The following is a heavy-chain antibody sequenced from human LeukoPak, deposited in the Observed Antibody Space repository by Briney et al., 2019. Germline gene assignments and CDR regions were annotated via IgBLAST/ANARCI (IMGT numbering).Heavy chain of an antibody. CDR3: ARGLDSSSWLNWFDP. CDR2: ISYDGSSK. V-gene: IGHV3-30*04. D-gene: IGHD6-13*01. CDR1: GFTFNNYA. J-gene: IGHJ5*02. Sequence: HPGGSLRLSCAASGFTFNNYAMHWVRQAPGKGREWVALISYDGSSKYYADSVKGRFTISRDNSKNTLYLQMHSLRGEDAVVYYCARGLDSSSWLNWFDPWGQGTLVTVSS.